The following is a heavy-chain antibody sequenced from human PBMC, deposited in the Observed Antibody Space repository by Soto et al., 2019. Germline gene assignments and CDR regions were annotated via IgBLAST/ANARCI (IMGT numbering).Heavy chain of an antibody. Sequence: GGSLRLSCAASGFTFSSYGMHWVRQAPGKGLEWVAVISYDGSNKYYADSVKGRFTISRDNSKNTLYLQMNSLRAEDTAVYYCAKTFYGVAVAGSDYWGQGTLVTVSS. CDR3: AKTFYGVAVAGSDY. CDR1: GFTFSSYG. V-gene: IGHV3-30*18. D-gene: IGHD6-19*01. J-gene: IGHJ4*02. CDR2: ISYDGSNK.